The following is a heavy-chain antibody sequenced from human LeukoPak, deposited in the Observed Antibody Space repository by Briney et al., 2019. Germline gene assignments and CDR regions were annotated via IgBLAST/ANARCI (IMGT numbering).Heavy chain of an antibody. CDR2: IWYDGSNK. CDR3: ARDNRGYSYALFDY. V-gene: IGHV3-33*08. CDR1: GFTFSSYA. Sequence: GGSLRLSCAASGFTFSSYAMSWVRQAPGKGLEWVAVIWYDGSNKYYADSVKGRFTISRDNSKNTLYLQMNSLRAEDTAVYYCARDNRGYSYALFDYWGQGTLVTVSS. J-gene: IGHJ4*02. D-gene: IGHD5-18*01.